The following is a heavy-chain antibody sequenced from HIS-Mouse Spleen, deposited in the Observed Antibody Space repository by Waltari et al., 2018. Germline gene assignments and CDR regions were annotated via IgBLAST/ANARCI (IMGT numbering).Heavy chain of an antibody. V-gene: IGHV4-39*07. CDR1: GGSISSSSYY. CDR3: AREIPYSSSWYDWYFDL. J-gene: IGHJ2*01. CDR2: IYSSGST. D-gene: IGHD6-13*01. Sequence: QLQLQESGPGLVKPSETLSLTCTVSGGSISSSSYYWGWIRQPPGQGLEWIGSIYSSGSTYYNPSLKSRVTISLETSKNQFSLKLSSVTAADTAVYYCAREIPYSSSWYDWYFDLWGRGTLVTVSS.